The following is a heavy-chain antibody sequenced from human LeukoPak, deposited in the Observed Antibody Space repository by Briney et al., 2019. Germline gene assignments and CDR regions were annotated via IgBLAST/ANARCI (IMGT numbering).Heavy chain of an antibody. CDR2: IIPILGIA. CDR3: ARDCSGGSCYGDVGY. V-gene: IGHV1-69*04. D-gene: IGHD2-15*01. Sequence: SVKVSCKASGGTFSSYAISWVRQAPGQGHEWMGRIIPILGIANYAQKFQGRVTITADKSTSTAYMELSSLRSEDTAVYYCARDCSGGSCYGDVGYWGQGTLVTVSS. J-gene: IGHJ4*02. CDR1: GGTFSSYA.